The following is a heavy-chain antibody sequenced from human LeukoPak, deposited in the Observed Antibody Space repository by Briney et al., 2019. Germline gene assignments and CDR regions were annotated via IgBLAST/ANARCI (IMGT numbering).Heavy chain of an antibody. Sequence: GEARQISCKASGYSFTSYWIGWVRQMPGKGLEWMGIIYPGDSDTRYSPSFQGQVTISADKSISTAYLQWSSLKASDTAMYYCARRVGMAVDYWGQGTLVTVSS. J-gene: IGHJ4*02. D-gene: IGHD5-24*01. V-gene: IGHV5-51*01. CDR3: ARRVGMAVDY. CDR1: GYSFTSYW. CDR2: IYPGDSDT.